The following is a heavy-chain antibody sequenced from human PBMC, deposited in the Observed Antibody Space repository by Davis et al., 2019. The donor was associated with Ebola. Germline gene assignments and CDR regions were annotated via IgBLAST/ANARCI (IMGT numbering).Heavy chain of an antibody. CDR3: VRTTYGAPEY. J-gene: IGHJ4*02. CDR1: GFTFSTYA. V-gene: IGHV3-23*01. D-gene: IGHD1-7*01. CDR2: ISGSGGDP. Sequence: PGGFLRLSCAGPGFTFSTYAMTWVRQAPGKGLEWVSRISGSGGDPHYADSVKGRFTISRDNAKSTLYLQMNSLTAEDTAVYYCVRTTYGAPEYWGQGTLVTVSS.